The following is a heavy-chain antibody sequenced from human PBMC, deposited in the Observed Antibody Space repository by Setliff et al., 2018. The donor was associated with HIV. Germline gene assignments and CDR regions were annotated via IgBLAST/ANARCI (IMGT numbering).Heavy chain of an antibody. CDR2: MNPNSGVS. V-gene: IGHV1-8*01. CDR1: GPGFTNVD. CDR3: GRDRTPYYNDSSGFNWFDP. D-gene: IGHD3-22*01. Sequence: ASVKVSCKASGPGFTNVDIHWLRRATGQGLEWMGWMNPNSGVSGYALKFQARVTMTRDTSISTAYMELSSLRSEDTAVYYCGRDRTPYYNDSSGFNWFDPWGQGTLVTVSS. J-gene: IGHJ5*02.